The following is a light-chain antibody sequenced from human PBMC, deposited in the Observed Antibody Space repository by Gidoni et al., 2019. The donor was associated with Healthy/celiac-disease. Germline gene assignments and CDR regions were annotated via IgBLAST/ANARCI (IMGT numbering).Light chain of an antibody. CDR3: QQYNSYSRET. CDR1: QSISSW. Sequence: DIQMTQSPSTLSASVGDRVTITCRASQSISSWLAWYQQKPGKAPKLLIYDASSLEGGVPSRFSGSGSGTEFTLTISSLQPDDFATYYCQQYNSYSRETFGQGTKVEIK. V-gene: IGKV1-5*01. J-gene: IGKJ1*01. CDR2: DAS.